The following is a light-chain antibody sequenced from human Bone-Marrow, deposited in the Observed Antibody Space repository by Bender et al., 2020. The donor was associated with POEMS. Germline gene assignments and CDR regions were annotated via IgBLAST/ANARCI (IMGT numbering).Light chain of an antibody. CDR3: SSYTSSSTQV. CDR2: DVS. V-gene: IGLV2-14*03. Sequence: QSVLTQPASVSGSLGQSITISCSGVSSDVDVGGYNYVSWYQQHPGKAPKLMIYDVSNRPSGVSNRFSGSKSGNTASLTISGLHAEDEADYHCSSYTSSSTQVFGTGTKVAVL. CDR1: SSDVDVGGYNY. J-gene: IGLJ1*01.